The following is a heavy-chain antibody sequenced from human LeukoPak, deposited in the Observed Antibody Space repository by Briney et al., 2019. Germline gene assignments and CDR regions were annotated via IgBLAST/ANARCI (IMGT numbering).Heavy chain of an antibody. V-gene: IGHV4-38-2*02. J-gene: IGHJ4*02. CDR2: IYYSGST. CDR3: ARGGPHESPIDY. Sequence: SETLSLTCTVSAYSIANGYYWGWIRQPPGKGLEWIGSIYYSGSTYYNPSLKSRVTISVDTSKNQFSLKLSSVTAADTAVYYCARGGPHESPIDYWGQGTLVTVSS. CDR1: AYSIANGYY.